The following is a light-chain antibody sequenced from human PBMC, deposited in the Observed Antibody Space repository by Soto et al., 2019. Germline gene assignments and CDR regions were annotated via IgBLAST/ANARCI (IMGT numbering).Light chain of an antibody. CDR2: EVS. CDR3: SSYTSSNTWV. J-gene: IGLJ3*02. V-gene: IGLV2-14*01. Sequence: ALSFPPSMSVFAGRSLPLFCSGTRMDVGGYNSVAWYQQHPGKVPKVMIYEVSNRPSGVSDRFSGSKSGNTASLTISGLQAEDEADYYCSSYTSSNTWVFGGGTK. CDR1: RMDVGGYNS.